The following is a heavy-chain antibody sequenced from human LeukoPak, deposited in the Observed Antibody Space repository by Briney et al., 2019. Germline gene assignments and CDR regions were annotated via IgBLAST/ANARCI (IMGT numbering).Heavy chain of an antibody. CDR2: IYYSGNT. Sequence: PSETLSLTCTVSGDSISSSTYYWGWIRQPPGKGLEWIGSIYYSGNTYYSASLKSQVSISIDTSKNQFSLRLTSVTAADTAVYYCARQTGSGLFILPGGQGTLVTVSS. CDR3: ARQTGSGLFILP. V-gene: IGHV4-39*01. J-gene: IGHJ4*02. D-gene: IGHD3/OR15-3a*01. CDR1: GDSISSSTYY.